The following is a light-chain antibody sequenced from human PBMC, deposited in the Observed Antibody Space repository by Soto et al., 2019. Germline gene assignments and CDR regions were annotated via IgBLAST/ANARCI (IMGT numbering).Light chain of an antibody. Sequence: EIVLTQSPATLSLSPGERATLSCRASQSVSSHLAWYQQKPGQAPRLLIYGASNRATGIPARFSGSGSGTDFTLTISSLEPEDFAVYYCQQRTNWAYTFGQGTQLEIK. CDR2: GAS. CDR3: QQRTNWAYT. V-gene: IGKV3-11*01. CDR1: QSVSSH. J-gene: IGKJ2*01.